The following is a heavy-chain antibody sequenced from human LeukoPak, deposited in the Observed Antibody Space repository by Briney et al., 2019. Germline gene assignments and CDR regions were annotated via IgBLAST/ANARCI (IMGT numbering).Heavy chain of an antibody. Sequence: RWETLSLTRTVSGGSISSYYWSWIRQPPGKGLEWIGYIYYSGSTNYNPSLKSRVTISVDTSKNQFSLKLSSVTAADTAVYYCARGSSGWYGGKLWFDPWGQGTLVTVSS. V-gene: IGHV4-59*01. CDR3: ARGSSGWYGGKLWFDP. CDR2: IYYSGST. CDR1: GGSISSYY. J-gene: IGHJ5*02. D-gene: IGHD6-19*01.